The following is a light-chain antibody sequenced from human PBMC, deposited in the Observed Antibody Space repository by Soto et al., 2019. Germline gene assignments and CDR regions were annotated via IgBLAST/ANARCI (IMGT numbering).Light chain of an antibody. J-gene: IGKJ5*01. CDR2: GVS. CDR1: QSVSSNY. V-gene: IGKV3-20*01. CDR3: QQYVSAPIT. Sequence: SNSPATLSVSKGERATLSCRASQSVSSNYLAWYQQKPGQAPRLLIYGVSSRATGVPVSFSGSGSGTDFTLTISRLEPEDFAVYYCQQYVSAPITFGQGTRLEIK.